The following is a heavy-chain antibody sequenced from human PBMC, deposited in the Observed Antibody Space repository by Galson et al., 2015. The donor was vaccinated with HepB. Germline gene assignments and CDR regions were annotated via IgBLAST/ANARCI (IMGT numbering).Heavy chain of an antibody. D-gene: IGHD2-15*01. Sequence: SLRLSCAASGFAFSSYGMHWVRQAPGKGLEWVAVIWYDGSNKYYADSVKGRFTISRDNSKNTLYLQMNSLRAEDTAVYYCAREGGGSLLEAFDIWGQGTMVTVSS. CDR1: GFAFSSYG. CDR3: AREGGGSLLEAFDI. J-gene: IGHJ3*02. CDR2: IWYDGSNK. V-gene: IGHV3-33*08.